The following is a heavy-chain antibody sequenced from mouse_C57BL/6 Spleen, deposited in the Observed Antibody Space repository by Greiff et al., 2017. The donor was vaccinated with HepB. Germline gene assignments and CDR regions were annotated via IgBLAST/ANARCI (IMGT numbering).Heavy chain of an antibody. J-gene: IGHJ1*03. V-gene: IGHV1-64*01. CDR3: ARGGYKVRYFDV. D-gene: IGHD1-3*01. Sequence: QVQLQQPGAELVKPGASVKLSCKASGYTFTSYWMHWVKQRPGQGLEWIGMIHPNSGSTNYNEKFKSKATLTVDKSSSTAYMQLSSLTSEDSAVYYCARGGYKVRYFDVWGTGTTVTVSS. CDR2: IHPNSGST. CDR1: GYTFTSYW.